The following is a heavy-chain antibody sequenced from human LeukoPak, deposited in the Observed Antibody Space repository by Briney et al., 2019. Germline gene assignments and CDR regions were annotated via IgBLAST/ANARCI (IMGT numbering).Heavy chain of an antibody. CDR2: INPNSGGT. Sequence: ASVKVSCKASGYTFTGYYMHWVRQAPGQGLEWMGWINPNSGGTNCAQKFQGRVTMTRDTSISTAYMELSRLRSDDTGVYYCASLSLKTGTFDYWGQGTLVTVSS. J-gene: IGHJ4*02. CDR1: GYTFTGYY. V-gene: IGHV1-2*02. D-gene: IGHD1-1*01. CDR3: ASLSLKTGTFDY.